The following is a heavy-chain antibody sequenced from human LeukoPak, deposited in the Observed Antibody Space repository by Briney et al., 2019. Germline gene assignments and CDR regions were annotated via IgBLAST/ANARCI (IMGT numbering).Heavy chain of an antibody. CDR1: GGSISSSSYY. J-gene: IGHJ4*02. V-gene: IGHV4-39*07. CDR3: ARRSSSRRYDNLDY. D-gene: IGHD5-24*01. CDR2: VDYSGSN. Sequence: AQSQSLTCTVSGGSISSSSYYWGWIRQPGGRGLERIGSVDYSGSNYYDPSLKSRLTISVDTSKNQFSLKLSSVTAADTAVYYCARRSSSRRYDNLDYWGQGTLVTVSS.